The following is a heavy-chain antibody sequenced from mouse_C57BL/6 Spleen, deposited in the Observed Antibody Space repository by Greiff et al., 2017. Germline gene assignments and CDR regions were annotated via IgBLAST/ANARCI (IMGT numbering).Heavy chain of an antibody. CDR2: IWRGGST. J-gene: IGHJ4*01. Sequence: VQLQQSGPGLVQPSQSLSITCTVSGFSLTSYGVHWVRQSPGKGLEWLGVIWRGGSTDYNAAFMSRLSITKDNSKSQVFFKMNSLQADDTAIYYCGYSNYEDYAMDYWGQGTSVTVSS. CDR1: GFSLTSYG. V-gene: IGHV2-5*01. CDR3: GYSNYEDYAMDY. D-gene: IGHD2-5*01.